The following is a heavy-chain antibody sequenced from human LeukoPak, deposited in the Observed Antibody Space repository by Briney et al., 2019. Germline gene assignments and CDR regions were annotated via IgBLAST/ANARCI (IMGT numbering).Heavy chain of an antibody. CDR1: GYTFTSYY. Sequence: ASVKVSCKASGYTFTSYYMHWVRQAPGQGLEWMGIINPSGGSTSYAQKFQGRVTMTRDTSTSTVYMELSSLRSEDTAVYYCAREFYDSSGYQVPKTHFDYWGQGTLVTVSS. J-gene: IGHJ4*02. CDR2: INPSGGST. D-gene: IGHD3-22*01. V-gene: IGHV1-46*01. CDR3: AREFYDSSGYQVPKTHFDY.